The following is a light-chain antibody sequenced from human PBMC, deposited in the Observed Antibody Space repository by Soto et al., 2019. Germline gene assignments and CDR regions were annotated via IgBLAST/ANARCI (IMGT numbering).Light chain of an antibody. V-gene: IGLV2-11*01. J-gene: IGLJ1*01. CDR2: DVS. CDR3: CSYAGRYTYV. CDR1: SSDVGVYNY. Sequence: QSVLTHPPSASGTPGQRVTISCTGTSSDVGVYNYVSWYQQYPGKAPKLMIYDVSKLPSGVPDRFSGSRSGTTASLTISGLQAEDEADYYCCSYAGRYTYVFGGGTKVTVL.